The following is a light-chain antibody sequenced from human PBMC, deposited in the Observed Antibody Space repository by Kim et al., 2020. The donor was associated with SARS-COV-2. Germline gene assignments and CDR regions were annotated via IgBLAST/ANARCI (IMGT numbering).Light chain of an antibody. CDR1: QSVSRDC. V-gene: IGKV3-20*01. CDR2: GAS. J-gene: IGKJ4*01. CDR3: QQYGSTPLT. Sequence: EIVLTQSPGTLSLSQGEGATLSCRASQSVSRDCLAWYQQKPGQTPRLFIYGASNRATGISDRFSGSGSGTDFTLTISRLEPEDSAVYYCQQYGSTPLTFVGGTKVDIK.